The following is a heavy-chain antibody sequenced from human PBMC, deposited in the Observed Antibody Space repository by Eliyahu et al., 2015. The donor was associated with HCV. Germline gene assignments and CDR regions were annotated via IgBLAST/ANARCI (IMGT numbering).Heavy chain of an antibody. CDR3: ASGGGGIAVAGTGGWFDP. D-gene: IGHD6-19*01. Sequence: QVQLQESGPGLVKXSETLSLTCXVXGGXIXXYYWSWIRQPPGKGXEWIGYXHYSGSTNYNPSLKSRVTISVDTSKNQFSLNLTSVTAADTAVYYCASGGGGIAVAGTGGWFDPWGQGTLVTVSS. CDR1: GGXIXXYY. J-gene: IGHJ5*02. V-gene: IGHV4-59*01. CDR2: XHYSGST.